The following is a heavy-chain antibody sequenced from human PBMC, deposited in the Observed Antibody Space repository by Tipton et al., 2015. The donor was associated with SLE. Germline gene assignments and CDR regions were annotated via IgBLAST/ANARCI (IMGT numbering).Heavy chain of an antibody. D-gene: IGHD3-22*01. V-gene: IGHV4-59*12. CDR1: GGSMTHYY. CDR3: ARVGDYYDITDGWVYGMDV. J-gene: IGHJ6*02. CDR2: IHYTGNT. Sequence: TLSPTCTISGGSMTHYYWTWIRQSPGKGLEWLGHIHYTGNTNYNPSLKSRVDISIDTSENKFYLRLPAVTAADTAVYYCARVGDYYDITDGWVYGMDVWGQGTTVTVS.